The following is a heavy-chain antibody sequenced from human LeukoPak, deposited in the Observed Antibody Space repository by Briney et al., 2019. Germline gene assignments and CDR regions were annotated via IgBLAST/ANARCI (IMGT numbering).Heavy chain of an antibody. CDR3: AKDLYSGSYLDY. CDR2: ISSSSSYM. J-gene: IGHJ4*02. Sequence: GGSLRLSCAASGFTFSSYTMNWVRQPPGKGLEWVSTISSSSSYMYYADSVKGRFTISRDNAKNTLYLQMNSLRAEDTALYYCAKDLYSGSYLDYWGQGTLVTVSS. V-gene: IGHV3-21*04. D-gene: IGHD1-26*01. CDR1: GFTFSSYT.